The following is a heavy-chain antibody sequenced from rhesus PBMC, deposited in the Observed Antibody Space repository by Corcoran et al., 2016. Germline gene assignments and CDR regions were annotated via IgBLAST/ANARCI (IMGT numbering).Heavy chain of an antibody. Sequence: EVQLVESGGGLVQPGGSLRLSCAASGFTFSDYYMSWVRQAPGKGLEWVSSISSASSYIYYADSVKGRFTISRDNAKNSLSLQMNSLRAEDTAVYYCAKSGYSYLGFDYWGQGVLVTVSS. CDR1: GFTFSDYY. D-gene: IGHD5-24*01. V-gene: IGHV3S16*01. CDR3: AKSGYSYLGFDY. CDR2: ISSASSYI. J-gene: IGHJ4*01.